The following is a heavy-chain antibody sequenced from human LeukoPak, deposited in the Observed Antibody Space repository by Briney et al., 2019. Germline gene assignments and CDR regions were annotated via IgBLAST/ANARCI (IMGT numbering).Heavy chain of an antibody. J-gene: IGHJ1*01. CDR2: ISYDGSNK. Sequence: PGGSLRLSCAASGFTFSSYAMHWVRQAPGKGLEWVAVISYDGSNKYYADSVKGRFTISRDNSKNTLYLQMNSLRAEDTAVYYCATGGYSSSWYHAEYFQHWGQGTLVTVSS. D-gene: IGHD6-13*01. V-gene: IGHV3-30-3*01. CDR1: GFTFSSYA. CDR3: ATGGYSSSWYHAEYFQH.